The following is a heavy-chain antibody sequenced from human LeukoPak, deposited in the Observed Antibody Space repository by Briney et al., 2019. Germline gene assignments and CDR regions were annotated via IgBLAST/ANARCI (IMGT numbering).Heavy chain of an antibody. D-gene: IGHD2-2*02. CDR2: IYTSGST. CDR1: GGSISSYY. Sequence: NSSETLSLTCTVSGGSISSYYWSWIRQPAGKGLEWIGRIYTSGSTNYNPSLKSRVTMSVDTSKNQFSLKLSSVPAADTAVYYCAREYCSSTSCYTDYYYYMDVWGKGTTVTVSS. V-gene: IGHV4-4*07. CDR3: AREYCSSTSCYTDYYYYMDV. J-gene: IGHJ6*03.